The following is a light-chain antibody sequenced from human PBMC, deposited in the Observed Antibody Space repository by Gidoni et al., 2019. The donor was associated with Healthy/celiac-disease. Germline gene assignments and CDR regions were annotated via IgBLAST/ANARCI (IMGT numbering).Light chain of an antibody. J-gene: IGKJ3*01. V-gene: IGKV3-20*01. Sequence: EIVLTQSPGTLSLSPGERATLSCRASQSVSSSYLAWYQQKPGQAPRLLIYGASSRATGIPDRFSGSGSGTDFTLTISRLEPEDFAVYYCQQYGSSPRTFXPXTKVXIK. CDR2: GAS. CDR3: QQYGSSPRT. CDR1: QSVSSSY.